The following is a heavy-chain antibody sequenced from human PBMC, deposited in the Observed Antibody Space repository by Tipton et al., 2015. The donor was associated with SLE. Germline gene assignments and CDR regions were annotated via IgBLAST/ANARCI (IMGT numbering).Heavy chain of an antibody. CDR2: ISGGGDNT. V-gene: IGHV3-43*02. CDR3: AKDKFGDSNYPLDY. Sequence: SLRLSCAASGFTFDNYAMHWVRQAPGKGLEWVSLISGGGDNTYYADSMKGRFTISRDNSKNSLYLQMNSLRTEDTAFYYCAKDKFGDSNYPLDYWGQGTLVTVSS. CDR1: GFTFDNYA. J-gene: IGHJ4*02. D-gene: IGHD4-11*01.